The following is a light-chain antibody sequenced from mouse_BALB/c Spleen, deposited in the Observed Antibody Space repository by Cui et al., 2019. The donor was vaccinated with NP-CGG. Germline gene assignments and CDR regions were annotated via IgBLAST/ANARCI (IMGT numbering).Light chain of an antibody. J-gene: IGLJ1*01. V-gene: IGLV1*01. CDR3: ALWYSNHWV. CDR2: GTN. Sequence: QAVVPQASALTTSPGKTVTLTCRSSTGAVTTSNYANWVQEKPDHLFTGLIGGTNNRAPGVPARFSGSLIGDKAALTITGAQTEDEAIYFCALWYSNHWVFGGGTKLTVL. CDR1: TGAVTTSNY.